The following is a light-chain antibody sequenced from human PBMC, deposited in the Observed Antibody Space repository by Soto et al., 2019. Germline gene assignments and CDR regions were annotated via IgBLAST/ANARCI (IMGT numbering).Light chain of an antibody. V-gene: IGKV3-20*01. CDR1: QSVTGSD. J-gene: IGKJ1*01. CDR3: QQYGSSLST. CDR2: GAS. Sequence: EVVLTQSPGTLSMSPGDRATLSCRASQSVTGSDVAWYQQKPGQAPRLLIYGASTRATGIPARFIGYGSGTDFTLTISGLEPEDFAVYYCQQYGSSLSTFGQGTKVDIK.